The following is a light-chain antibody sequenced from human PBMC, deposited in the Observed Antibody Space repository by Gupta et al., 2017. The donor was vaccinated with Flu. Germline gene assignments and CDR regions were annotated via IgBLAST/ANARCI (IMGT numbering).Light chain of an antibody. Sequence: TCSGDAVPNQYTYWYQQKRGQAPVLLIYKDTERPSGIPERFSASSSWTTVTLTINGVQAEDEGDYYCQSADSTAWVFGGGTKLTVL. V-gene: IGLV3-25*03. CDR1: AVPNQY. J-gene: IGLJ3*02. CDR2: KDT. CDR3: QSADSTAWV.